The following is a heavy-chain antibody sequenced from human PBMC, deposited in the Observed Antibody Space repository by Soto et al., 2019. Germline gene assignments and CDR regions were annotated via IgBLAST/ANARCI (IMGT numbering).Heavy chain of an antibody. CDR1: GYTFATYD. Sequence: QVQLVQSGAEVKTPGASVKVSCKASGYTFATYDINWVRQAPGQGLEWMGWTNPNSGNTGYAQKFQGRLTMTRDTALSVAHMELSSLRNEDTAVYYCVRSDGYNFNWLDSWGQGTLVTVSA. CDR3: VRSDGYNFNWLDS. V-gene: IGHV1-8*01. J-gene: IGHJ5*01. CDR2: TNPNSGNT. D-gene: IGHD2-21*01.